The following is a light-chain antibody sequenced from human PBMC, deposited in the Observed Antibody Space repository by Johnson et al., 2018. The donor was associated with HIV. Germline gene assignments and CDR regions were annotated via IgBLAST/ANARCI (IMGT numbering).Light chain of an antibody. Sequence: QSVLTQPPSASGTPGQRVTISCSGSSSNIGSNTVNWYQQLPGTAPKLLIYDNNKRPSGIPDRFSGSKSGTSATLGITGLQTGDEADYYCGKWDSRLSAYVFGTGTKVTVL. J-gene: IGLJ1*01. CDR1: SSNIGSNT. CDR3: GKWDSRLSAYV. CDR2: DNN. V-gene: IGLV1-51*01.